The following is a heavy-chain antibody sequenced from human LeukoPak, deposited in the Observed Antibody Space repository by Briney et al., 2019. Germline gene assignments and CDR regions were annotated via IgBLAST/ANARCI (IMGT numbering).Heavy chain of an antibody. Sequence: GGSLRLSCAASDFSFITYAMSWVRQAPGKGLEWVANIKQDGSEKYYVDSVKGRFTISRDNAKNSLYLQMNSLRAEDTAVYYCARPKGYLRDFDPWGQGTLVTVSS. J-gene: IGHJ5*02. CDR3: ARPKGYLRDFDP. V-gene: IGHV3-7*01. CDR2: IKQDGSEK. D-gene: IGHD2-15*01. CDR1: DFSFITYA.